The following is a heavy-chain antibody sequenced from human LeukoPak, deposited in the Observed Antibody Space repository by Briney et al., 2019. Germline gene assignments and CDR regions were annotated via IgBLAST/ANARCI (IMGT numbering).Heavy chain of an antibody. Sequence: SETLSLTCIVSGYSISSGYYWGWIRQPPGKGLEWIGSIYYSGSTYYNPSLKSRVTISVDTSKNQFSLKLSSVTAADTAVYYCARNRYYYGSGTYGVPNWFDPWGQGTLVTVSS. V-gene: IGHV4-38-2*02. J-gene: IGHJ5*02. CDR2: IYYSGST. D-gene: IGHD3-10*01. CDR3: ARNRYYYGSGTYGVPNWFDP. CDR1: GYSISSGYY.